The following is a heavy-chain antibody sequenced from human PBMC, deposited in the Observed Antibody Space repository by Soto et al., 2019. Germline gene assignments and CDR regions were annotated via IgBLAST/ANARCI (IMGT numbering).Heavy chain of an antibody. V-gene: IGHV1-18*01. CDR1: GYTFTSYG. CDR3: AREGPYYDSSGYYYSAIDY. J-gene: IGHJ4*02. D-gene: IGHD3-22*01. CDR2: ISAYNGNT. Sequence: VASVKVSCKASGYTFTSYGISWVRQAPGQGLEWVGWISAYNGNTNYAQKLQGRVTMTTDTSTSTAYMELRSLRSDDTAVYYCAREGPYYDSSGYYYSAIDYWGQGTLVTVSS.